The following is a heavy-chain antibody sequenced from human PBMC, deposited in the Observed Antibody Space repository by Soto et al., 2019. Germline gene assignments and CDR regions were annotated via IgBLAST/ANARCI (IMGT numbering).Heavy chain of an antibody. V-gene: IGHV1-8*01. CDR2: MNPNSGNT. J-gene: IGHJ5*02. CDR3: AKDLAAAGTSWFDP. CDR1: GYTFTSYD. D-gene: IGHD6-13*01. Sequence: QVQLVQSGAEVKKPGASVKVSCKASGYTFTSYDINWVRQATGQGLEWMGWMNPNSGNTGYAQKFQGRVTMTRNTSISTAYMELSSLRSEDTAVYYCAKDLAAAGTSWFDPWGQGTLVTVSS.